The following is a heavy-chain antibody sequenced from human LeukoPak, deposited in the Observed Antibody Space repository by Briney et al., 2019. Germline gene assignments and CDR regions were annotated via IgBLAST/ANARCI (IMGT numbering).Heavy chain of an antibody. CDR2: IIPIFGTA. V-gene: IGHV1-69*13. Sequence: SVKVSCKASGGTFSSYAISWVRQAPGQGLEWMGGIIPIFGTASYAQKFQGRVTITADESTSTAYMELSSLRSEDTAVYYCAREFYYGSGGSLIQYYFDYWGQGTLVTVSS. CDR1: GGTFSSYA. CDR3: AREFYYGSGGSLIQYYFDY. D-gene: IGHD3-10*01. J-gene: IGHJ4*02.